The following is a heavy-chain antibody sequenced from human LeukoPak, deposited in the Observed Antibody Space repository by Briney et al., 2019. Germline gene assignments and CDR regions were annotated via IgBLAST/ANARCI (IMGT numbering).Heavy chain of an antibody. D-gene: IGHD3-3*01. CDR3: ARVQKKYCDFWCGYWEFDY. CDR2: IHYSGSP. V-gene: IGHV4-59*01. Sequence: SETLSLTCTFPDYYIPSGYYWGWIRQPPGKGLEWIGYIHYSGSPNYNPSLKTRATIPVDPSKNQFSLNLASVTPADPAVNYLARVQKKYCDFWCGYWEFDYWGQGTLVTVSS. J-gene: IGHJ4*02. CDR1: DYYIPSGYY.